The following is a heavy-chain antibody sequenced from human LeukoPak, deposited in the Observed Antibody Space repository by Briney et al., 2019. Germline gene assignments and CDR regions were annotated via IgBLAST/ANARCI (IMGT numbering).Heavy chain of an antibody. Sequence: ASVKVSCKASGYTFTSYGISWVRQAPGQGLEWMGWISAYNGNTNYAQKLQGRVTMTTDTSTSTAYMELRSLGSDDTAVYYCARNYGDYWGGVGYFDYWGQGTLVTVSS. CDR2: ISAYNGNT. D-gene: IGHD4-17*01. J-gene: IGHJ4*02. CDR1: GYTFTSYG. V-gene: IGHV1-18*01. CDR3: ARNYGDYWGGVGYFDY.